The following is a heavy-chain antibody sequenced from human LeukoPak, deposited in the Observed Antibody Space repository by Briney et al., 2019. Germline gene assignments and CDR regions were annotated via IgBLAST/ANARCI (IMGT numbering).Heavy chain of an antibody. J-gene: IGHJ6*04. CDR3: ARSPKIVVVPAGQNDIRHFGMDV. Sequence: GASVKVSCKASGYTFTGYYMHWVRQAPGQGLEWMGWINPNSGGTNYAQKFQGWVTMTRDTSISTAYVELSRLRSDDTAVYYCARSPKIVVVPAGQNDIRHFGMDVWGKGTTVTVSS. CDR2: INPNSGGT. CDR1: GYTFTGYY. D-gene: IGHD2-2*01. V-gene: IGHV1-2*04.